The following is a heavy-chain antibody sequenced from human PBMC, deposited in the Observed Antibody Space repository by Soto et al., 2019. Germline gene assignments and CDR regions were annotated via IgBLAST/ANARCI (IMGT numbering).Heavy chain of an antibody. CDR3: ASSYSNYALIDYYYYGMDV. Sequence: GASVKVSCKASGYTFTSYAMHWVRQAPGQRLDWMGWINAGSGNTKYSQKFQGRVTITRDTSASTAYMELSSLRSEDTAVYYCASSYSNYALIDYYYYGMDVWGQGTTVTVSS. J-gene: IGHJ6*02. CDR1: GYTFTSYA. V-gene: IGHV1-3*01. D-gene: IGHD4-4*01. CDR2: INAGSGNT.